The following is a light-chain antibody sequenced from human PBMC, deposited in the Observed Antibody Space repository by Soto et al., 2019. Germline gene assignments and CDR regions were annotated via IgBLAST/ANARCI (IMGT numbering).Light chain of an antibody. Sequence: EIVLTQSPGTLSLSPGERATLSCRPSQSVSSSFLAWYQQKPGQAPRLLIYGASSRATGIPDRFSGSGSGTDFTLTISRLEPEDVAVYYCQQYDSSPLTFGGGTKVEIK. CDR1: QSVSSSF. CDR2: GAS. CDR3: QQYDSSPLT. J-gene: IGKJ4*01. V-gene: IGKV3-20*01.